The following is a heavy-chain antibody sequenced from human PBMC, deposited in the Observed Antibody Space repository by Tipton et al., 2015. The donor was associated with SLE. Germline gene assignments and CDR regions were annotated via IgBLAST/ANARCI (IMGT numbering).Heavy chain of an antibody. J-gene: IGHJ3*02. CDR2: INPSGGDT. CDR1: GYTFTTYY. Sequence: QLVQSGPEVKKPGASVKVSCKAFGYTFTTYYMHWVRQAPGQGLEWMGLINPSGGDTRYAQKFQGRVTVTRDTSTSTVYMELSSLRSEDTAVYFCARDPILSGTYYIDAFDIWGQATMVTVSS. V-gene: IGHV1-46*01. CDR3: ARDPILSGTYYIDAFDI. D-gene: IGHD1-26*01.